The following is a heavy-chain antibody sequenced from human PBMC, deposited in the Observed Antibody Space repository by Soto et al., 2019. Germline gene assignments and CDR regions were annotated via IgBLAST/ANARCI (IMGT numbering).Heavy chain of an antibody. D-gene: IGHD3-22*01. CDR1: GGTFSSYA. Sequence: SVKVSCKASGGTFSSYAISWVRQAPGQGLEWMGGIIPIFGTANYAQKFQGRVTITADKSTSTAYMELSSLRSEDTAVYYCARVGYYDSKAGFDIWGQGKMVTVSS. CDR2: IIPIFGTA. V-gene: IGHV1-69*06. CDR3: ARVGYYDSKAGFDI. J-gene: IGHJ3*02.